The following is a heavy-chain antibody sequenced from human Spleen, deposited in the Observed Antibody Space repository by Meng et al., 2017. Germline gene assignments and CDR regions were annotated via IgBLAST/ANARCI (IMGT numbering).Heavy chain of an antibody. J-gene: IGHJ1*01. CDR3: ARGYYDLLTGYRAEYFHH. D-gene: IGHD3-9*01. Sequence: SETLSLTCPVSGYSISSGYCWGWIRQSPGTGRECIEHIYQSGSSFYNPSLKSRVTIAVDTSKNEISLKMNSVTAAETDMYYCARGYYDLLTGYRAEYFHHWGQGTLVTVSS. CDR1: GYSISSGYC. CDR2: IYQSGSS. V-gene: IGHV4-38-2*02.